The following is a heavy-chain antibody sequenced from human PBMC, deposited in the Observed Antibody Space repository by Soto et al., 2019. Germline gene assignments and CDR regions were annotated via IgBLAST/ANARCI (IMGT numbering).Heavy chain of an antibody. CDR3: ATVRAYCGGDCYYFDY. CDR2: FDPEDGET. CDR1: GYTLTELS. V-gene: IGHV1-24*01. J-gene: IGHJ4*02. Sequence: ASVKVSCKVSGYTLTELSMHWVRQAPGKGLEWMGGFDPEDGETIYAQKFQGRVTMTEDTSTDTAYMELSSLRSEDTAVYYCATVRAYCGGDCYYFDYWGQGTLVTVSS. D-gene: IGHD2-21*02.